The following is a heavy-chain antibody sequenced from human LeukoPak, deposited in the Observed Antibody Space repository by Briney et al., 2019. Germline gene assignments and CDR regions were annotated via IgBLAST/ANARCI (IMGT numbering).Heavy chain of an antibody. V-gene: IGHV3-23*01. D-gene: IGHD3-10*02. CDR2: ISGSGSST. CDR3: AELGITMIGGV. CDR1: GFTFSSYA. J-gene: IGHJ6*04. Sequence: GGSLRLSCAASGFTFSSYAMSWVRQAPGKGLEWVSPISGSGSSTYYAGSVKGRFTISRDNSKNTLYLQMNSLRAEDTAVYYCAELGITMIGGVWGKGTTVTISS.